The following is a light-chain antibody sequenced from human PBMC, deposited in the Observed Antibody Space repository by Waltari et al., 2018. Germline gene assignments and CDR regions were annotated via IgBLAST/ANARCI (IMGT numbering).Light chain of an antibody. CDR3: CSYAGSSVSV. J-gene: IGLJ3*02. Sequence: QSALTQTATVSGSPGQSITISCTGSSSDVGKYNFVSWYRQHPDEAPKLIIYDVNKRPLGVSNRFSGSKSGNTASLTISGLQAADEADYYCCSYAGSSVSVFGGGTKVTVL. V-gene: IGLV2-23*02. CDR1: SSDVGKYNF. CDR2: DVN.